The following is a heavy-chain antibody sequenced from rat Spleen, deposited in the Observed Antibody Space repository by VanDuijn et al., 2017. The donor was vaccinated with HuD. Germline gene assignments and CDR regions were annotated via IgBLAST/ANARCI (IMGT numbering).Heavy chain of an antibody. CDR1: GFTFSDYY. CDR3: TKSGEALDY. V-gene: IGHV5-25*01. CDR2: ISNGGVNT. J-gene: IGHJ2*01. D-gene: IGHD1-11*01. Sequence: EVQLVESDGGLVQPGRSLKLSCAASGFTFSDYYMAWVRQAPTKGLEWVASISNGGVNTYYRDSVKGRFTISRDNTKSTLYLQMDSLKSEDTATYYCTKSGEALDYWGQGVMVTVSS.